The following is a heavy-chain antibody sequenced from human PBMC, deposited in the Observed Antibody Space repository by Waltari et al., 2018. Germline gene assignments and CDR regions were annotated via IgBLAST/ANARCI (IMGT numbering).Heavy chain of an antibody. CDR2: INSDGSST. Sequence: EVQLVESGGGLVQPGGSLRLSCAASGFTFSSYWMHWVRQAPGKGLVWVSRINSDGSSTSYADSVKGRFTISRDNAKNTLYLQMNSLRAEDTAVYYCARFLAYDFWSGHFDYWGQGTLVTVSS. CDR1: GFTFSSYW. V-gene: IGHV3-74*01. D-gene: IGHD3-3*01. J-gene: IGHJ4*02. CDR3: ARFLAYDFWSGHFDY.